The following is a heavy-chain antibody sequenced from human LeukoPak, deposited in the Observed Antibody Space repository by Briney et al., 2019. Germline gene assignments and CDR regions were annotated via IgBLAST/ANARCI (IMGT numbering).Heavy chain of an antibody. CDR1: GFTFSSYA. CDR3: ARTPNYSAAFDI. Sequence: GRSLRLSCAASGFTFSSYAMHWVRQAPGKGLEWVAVISYDGSNKYYADSVKGRFTISRDNSKNTLYLQMNSLRAEDTAVYYCARTPNYSAAFDIWGQGTMVTVSS. D-gene: IGHD1-7*01. V-gene: IGHV3-30-3*01. CDR2: ISYDGSNK. J-gene: IGHJ3*02.